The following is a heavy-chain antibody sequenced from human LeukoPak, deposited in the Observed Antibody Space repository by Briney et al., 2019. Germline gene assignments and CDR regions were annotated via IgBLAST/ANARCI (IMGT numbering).Heavy chain of an antibody. Sequence: ASVKVSCKVSGYTLTELSMHWVRQAPGKGLEWMGGFDPEDGETIYAQKFQGRVTMTTDTSTSTAYMELRSLRSDDTAVYYCARKGATRPFDYWGQGTLVTVSS. CDR1: GYTLTELS. CDR3: ARKGATRPFDY. CDR2: FDPEDGET. J-gene: IGHJ4*02. D-gene: IGHD1-26*01. V-gene: IGHV1-24*01.